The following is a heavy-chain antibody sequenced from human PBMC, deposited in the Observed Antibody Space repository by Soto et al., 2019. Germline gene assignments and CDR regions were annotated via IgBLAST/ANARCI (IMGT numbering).Heavy chain of an antibody. D-gene: IGHD5-18*01. Sequence: GGSLRLSCAASGFTFSNFEMHWVRQAPGKGLEWVSYINTAGSTKYYAESVKGRFTISRDNARNSLFLQMNSLRAEDTAVYYCSCGDTSMVTHWGQGTLVTVSS. CDR1: GFTFSNFE. CDR3: SCGDTSMVTH. J-gene: IGHJ4*02. CDR2: INTAGSTK. V-gene: IGHV3-48*03.